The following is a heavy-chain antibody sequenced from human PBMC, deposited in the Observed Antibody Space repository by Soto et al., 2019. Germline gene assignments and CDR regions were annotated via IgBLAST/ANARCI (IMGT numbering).Heavy chain of an antibody. Sequence: EVQLVESGGGLVKPGGSLRLSCAASGFTFSSYSMNWVRQAPGKGLEWVSSISSSSSYIYYADSVKGRFTISRDNAKNSLYLQMNRLRAEDTAVYYCASLESDSYYFDYWGQGTLVTVSS. V-gene: IGHV3-21*01. CDR2: ISSSSSYI. D-gene: IGHD2-15*01. J-gene: IGHJ4*02. CDR1: GFTFSSYS. CDR3: ASLESDSYYFDY.